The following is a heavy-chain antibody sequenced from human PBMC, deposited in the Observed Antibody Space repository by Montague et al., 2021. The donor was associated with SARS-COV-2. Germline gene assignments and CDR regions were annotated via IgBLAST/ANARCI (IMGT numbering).Heavy chain of an antibody. J-gene: IGHJ4*02. D-gene: IGHD6-13*01. CDR2: IHHTGIT. CDR3: ASHPVLQQLYS. Sequence: SETLSLTCAVSGASVTSINWWSWVRQPPGRGLEWIAEIHHTGITNFNPSLRSRVSISLDTSKNQFSLTLNSVTAADTAIYYCASHPVLQQLYSWGQGTLVRVSS. CDR1: GASVTSINW. V-gene: IGHV4-4*02.